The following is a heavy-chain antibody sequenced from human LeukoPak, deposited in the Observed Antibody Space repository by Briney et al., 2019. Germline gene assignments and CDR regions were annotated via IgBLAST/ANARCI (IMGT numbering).Heavy chain of an antibody. CDR3: ARVLGGYYDSGAYYPPGFFDY. D-gene: IGHD3-22*01. CDR1: GFTFSSYS. J-gene: IGHJ4*02. V-gene: IGHV3-21*01. Sequence: PGGSLRLSCAASGFTFSSYSMNWVRQAPGKGLEWVSSISSSSSYIYYADSVKGRFTISRDNAKNSLYLQMNSLRAEDTAVYYCARVLGGYYDSGAYYPPGFFDYWGQGTLVTVSS. CDR2: ISSSSSYI.